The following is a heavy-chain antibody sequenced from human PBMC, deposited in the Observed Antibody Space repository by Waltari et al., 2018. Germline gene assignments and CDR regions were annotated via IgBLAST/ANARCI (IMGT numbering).Heavy chain of an antibody. CDR3: ARGAAPPDY. CDR2: ISSSGSTI. J-gene: IGHJ4*02. D-gene: IGHD6-13*01. V-gene: IGHV3-48*03. Sequence: EVQLVESGGGLVQPGGSLRLSCAASGFTFSSYAMNWVGQSPGKGLAWVSYISSSGSTIYYADSVKGRFTISRDNAKNSLYLQMNSLRAEDTAVYYCARGAAPPDYWGQGTLVTVSS. CDR1: GFTFSSYA.